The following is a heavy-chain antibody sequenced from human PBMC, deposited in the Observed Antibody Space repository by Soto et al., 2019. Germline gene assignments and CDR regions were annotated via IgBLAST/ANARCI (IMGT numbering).Heavy chain of an antibody. J-gene: IGHJ4*02. D-gene: IGHD3-16*01. Sequence: EVQLVESGGGLVKPGGSLRLSCAASGFTFSSYSMNWVRQAPGKGLEWVSSISSSGSTIHYADSVRGRFTIYRDNAKSSLYLEMNSLRPEDTATYCCARLSGTYGRRHYFDYWGQGTLVTVSS. CDR1: GFTFSSYS. V-gene: IGHV3-21*01. CDR3: ARLSGTYGRRHYFDY. CDR2: ISSSGSTI.